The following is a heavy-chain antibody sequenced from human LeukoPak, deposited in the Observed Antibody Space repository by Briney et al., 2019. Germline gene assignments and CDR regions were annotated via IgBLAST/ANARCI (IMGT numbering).Heavy chain of an antibody. V-gene: IGHV3-23*01. CDR2: ISGSGST. CDR3: AKMTTVTTRSGWFDP. Sequence: GGSLRLSCAASGFTFSSYAMSWVRQAPGKGLEWVSAISGSGSTYYADSVKGRFTISRDNSKNTLYLQMNSLRAEDTAVYYCAKMTTVTTRSGWFDPWGQGTLVTVSS. D-gene: IGHD4-17*01. CDR1: GFTFSSYA. J-gene: IGHJ5*02.